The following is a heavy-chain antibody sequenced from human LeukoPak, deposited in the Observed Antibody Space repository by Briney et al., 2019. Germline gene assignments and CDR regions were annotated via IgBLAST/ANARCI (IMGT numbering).Heavy chain of an antibody. CDR3: AKDSADIVVVVAAFRYYYMDV. Sequence: PGGSLRLSCAASGFTFSGSAMHWVRQAPGKVLEWVAFIRYDGSNKYYADSVKGRFTISRDNSKNTLYLQMNSLRAEDTAVYYCAKDSADIVVVVAAFRYYYMDVWGKGTTVTISS. D-gene: IGHD2-15*01. V-gene: IGHV3-30*02. CDR2: IRYDGSNK. J-gene: IGHJ6*03. CDR1: GFTFSGSA.